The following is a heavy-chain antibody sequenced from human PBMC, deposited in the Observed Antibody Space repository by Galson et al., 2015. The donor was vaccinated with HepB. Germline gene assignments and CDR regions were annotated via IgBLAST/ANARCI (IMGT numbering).Heavy chain of an antibody. CDR3: ARGLSASFYDYVWGIYRTAHDCAFDI. CDR1: GGSFSGYY. Sequence: ETLSLTCAVYGGSFSGYYWSWIRQPPGKGLEWIGEINHSGSTNYNPSLKSRVTISVDTSNNQFSLKLSSVTAADTAVYYCARGLSASFYDYVWGIYRTAHDCAFDIWGQGTMVSVSS. D-gene: IGHD3-16*02. CDR2: INHSGST. V-gene: IGHV4-34*01. J-gene: IGHJ3*02.